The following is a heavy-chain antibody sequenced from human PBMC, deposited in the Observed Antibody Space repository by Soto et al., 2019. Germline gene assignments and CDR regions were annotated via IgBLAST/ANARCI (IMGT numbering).Heavy chain of an antibody. CDR2: IMPIFGRP. D-gene: IGHD3-22*01. CDR3: GSCVRIACRGNYYDVMVV. CDR1: GGIFSDFS. J-gene: IGHJ6*01. V-gene: IGHV1-69*12. Sequence: QVQLVQSGAEVKKPGSSMKVSCKASGGIFSDFSFSWVRQAPGQGLEWMGGIMPIFGRPDYAQKFRGRVTITADEVTEQPLVDLRGLTCAQRDIFCCGSCVRIACRGNYYDVMVVW.